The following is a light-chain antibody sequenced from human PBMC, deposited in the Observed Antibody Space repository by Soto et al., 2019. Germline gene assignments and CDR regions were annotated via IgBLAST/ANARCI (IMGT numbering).Light chain of an antibody. CDR2: EVT. Sequence: ALTQPPSASGSPGQSVTISCTGTSSDVGGYNYVSWYQQHPGQAPKIMIYEVTKRPSGVPDRFSGSKSGNTASLTVSGLQAEDEADYYCSSFGGSNNYVFGTGTKVTVL. CDR3: SSFGGSNNYV. V-gene: IGLV2-8*01. CDR1: SSDVGGYNY. J-gene: IGLJ1*01.